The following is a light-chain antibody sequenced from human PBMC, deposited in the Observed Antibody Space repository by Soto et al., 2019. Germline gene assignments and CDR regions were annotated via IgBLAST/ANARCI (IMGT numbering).Light chain of an antibody. CDR1: QSAGTN. J-gene: IGKJ5*01. Sequence: EIVMTQSPATLTVSPGERATLSCRASQSAGTNLAWYQQKPGQAPRLLIHGAFTRATGITARFSGSGSGTEFTLTISSLQSEDFAVFYCQQYNQWPITFGQGTRLE. V-gene: IGKV3-15*01. CDR3: QQYNQWPIT. CDR2: GAF.